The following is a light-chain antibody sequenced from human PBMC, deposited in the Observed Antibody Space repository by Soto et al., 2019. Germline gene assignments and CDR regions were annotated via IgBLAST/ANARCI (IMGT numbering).Light chain of an antibody. J-gene: IGKJ2*01. Sequence: VVMTQSPSTLSVSPGERATLSCRASQSLDSNLAWYQQKPGQAPRLLIYDASAMAVGIPDRFSGSGSGTEFNLTISSMQTEDFATYSCQHYHKWPTMYTFGRGTKVEIK. CDR2: DAS. V-gene: IGKV3-15*01. CDR1: QSLDSN. CDR3: QHYHKWPTMYT.